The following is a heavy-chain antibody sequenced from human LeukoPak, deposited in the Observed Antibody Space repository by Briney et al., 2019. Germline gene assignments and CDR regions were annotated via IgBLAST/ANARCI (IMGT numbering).Heavy chain of an antibody. Sequence: SETLSLTCTVSGGSISSGGYYWSWIRQHPGKGLEWIGYIYYSGSTYYNPSLKSRVTISVDTSKNQFALKLSSVTAADTAVYYCASLLEYYPNWFDPWGQGTLVTVSS. CDR3: ASLLEYYPNWFDP. V-gene: IGHV4-31*03. CDR1: GGSISSGGYY. CDR2: IYYSGST. J-gene: IGHJ5*02. D-gene: IGHD3-10*01.